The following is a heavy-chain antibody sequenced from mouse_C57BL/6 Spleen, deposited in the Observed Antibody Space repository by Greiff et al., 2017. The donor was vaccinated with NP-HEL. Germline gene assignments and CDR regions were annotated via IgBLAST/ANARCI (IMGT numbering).Heavy chain of an antibody. CDR2: IDPNSGGT. CDR1: GYTFTSYW. Sequence: VKLQQSGPELVKPGASVKLSCKASGYTFTSYWMHWVKQRPGRGLEWIGRIDPNSGGTKYNEKFKSKATLTVDKPSSTAYMQLSSLTSEDSAVYYCARDCDYDPPWFAYWGQGTLVTVSA. D-gene: IGHD2-4*01. J-gene: IGHJ3*01. CDR3: ARDCDYDPPWFAY. V-gene: IGHV1-72*01.